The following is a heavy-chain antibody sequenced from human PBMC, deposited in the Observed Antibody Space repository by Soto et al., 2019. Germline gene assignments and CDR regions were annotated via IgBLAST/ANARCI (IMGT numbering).Heavy chain of an antibody. CDR2: IHGDGDYI. J-gene: IGHJ4*01. CDR1: GFTFSCCA. D-gene: IGHD3-9*01. CDR3: ASPPIGILTGYSVLQY. V-gene: IGHV3-23*01. Sequence: GGSLRLSCAASGFTFSCCAMSWVRQAPGKGLDYVSTIHGDGDYIHYSDSVKGRFTISRDNSKNTLYLQMNSLRVEDTAMYYCASPPIGILTGYSVLQYWGHGTPVTVSS.